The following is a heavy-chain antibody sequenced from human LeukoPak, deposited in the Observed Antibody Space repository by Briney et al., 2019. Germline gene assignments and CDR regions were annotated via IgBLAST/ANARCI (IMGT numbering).Heavy chain of an antibody. CDR1: GYTSTSFG. CDR2: ISAYNGNT. D-gene: IGHD3-10*01. CDR3: ARDRITLVRGVINHPSDY. J-gene: IGHJ4*02. Sequence: GASVKVSCKTSGYTSTSFGLNWVRQAPGQGLEWMGWISAYNGNTNYAQNLQDRVTMTTDTSTSTAYMELRSLRSDDTAVYYCARDRITLVRGVINHPSDYWGQGTLVTVSS. V-gene: IGHV1-18*01.